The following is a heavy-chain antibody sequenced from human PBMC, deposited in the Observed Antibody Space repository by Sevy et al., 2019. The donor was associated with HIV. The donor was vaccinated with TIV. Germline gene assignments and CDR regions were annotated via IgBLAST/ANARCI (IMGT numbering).Heavy chain of an antibody. J-gene: IGHJ3*02. CDR2: TYYRPKWYN. V-gene: IGHV6-1*01. Sequence: SQTLSLTCAISGDSVSSNSAAWNWIRQSPSRGLEWLGRTYYRPKWYNDYAVSVKSRITINPDTSKNQFSLQLNSVTPEDTAVYYCARGTDYYDSSGYYLLLRNDAFDIWGQGTMVTVSS. CDR1: GDSVSSNSAA. CDR3: ARGTDYYDSSGYYLLLRNDAFDI. D-gene: IGHD3-22*01.